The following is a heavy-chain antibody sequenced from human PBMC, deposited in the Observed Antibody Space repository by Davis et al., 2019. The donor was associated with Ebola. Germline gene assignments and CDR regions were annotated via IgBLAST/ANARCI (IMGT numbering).Heavy chain of an antibody. CDR2: INPSGGST. CDR3: ARGMGLTALGGLYFYSYAMDV. D-gene: IGHD4/OR15-4a*01. V-gene: IGHV1-46*01. Sequence: ASVKVSCKASGYTFTSYYMHWVRQAPGQGLEWMGIINPSGGSTSYAQKFQGRVTMTRDTSTSTVYMELGSLRSEDTAVYYCARGMGLTALGGLYFYSYAMDVWGKGTTVTVSS. J-gene: IGHJ6*04. CDR1: GYTFTSYY.